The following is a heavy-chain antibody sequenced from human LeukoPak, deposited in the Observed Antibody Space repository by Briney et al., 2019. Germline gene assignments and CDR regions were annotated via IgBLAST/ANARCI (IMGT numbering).Heavy chain of an antibody. Sequence: GGSLRLSCAASGFTFSSYWMHWVRQAPGKGLVWVSRINSDGSSTSYADSVKGRFTISRDNAKNTLYLQMNSLRAEDTAVYYCAREGYYDSSGRYHRNWFDPWGQGTLITVSS. D-gene: IGHD3-22*01. CDR2: INSDGSST. CDR3: AREGYYDSSGRYHRNWFDP. V-gene: IGHV3-74*01. J-gene: IGHJ5*02. CDR1: GFTFSSYW.